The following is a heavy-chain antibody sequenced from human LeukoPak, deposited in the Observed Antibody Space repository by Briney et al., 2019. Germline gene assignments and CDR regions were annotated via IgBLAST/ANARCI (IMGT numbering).Heavy chain of an antibody. CDR3: AKWGEYGSGSKHIDY. CDR2: ISGSGGTT. CDR1: GFTFSSYA. V-gene: IGHV3-23*01. Sequence: PGGSLRLSCAASGFTFSSYAMSWVRQAPGKGLEWVSGISGSGGTTYYADSVQGRFTISRDNSKKTVFLQMSNLRAEDTAVYYCAKWGEYGSGSKHIDYWGQGTLVTVSS. J-gene: IGHJ4*02. D-gene: IGHD3-10*01.